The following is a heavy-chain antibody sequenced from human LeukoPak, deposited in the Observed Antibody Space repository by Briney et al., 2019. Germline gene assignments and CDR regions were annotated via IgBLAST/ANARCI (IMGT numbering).Heavy chain of an antibody. CDR2: ISGSGGST. D-gene: IGHD6-6*01. CDR1: GFTFSSYA. Sequence: GSLRLSCAASGFTFSSYAMSWVRQAPGKGLEWVSAISGSGGSTYYADSVKGRFTISRDNSKNTLYLQMNSLRAEDTAVYYCAKDYVREYSRLEFDYWGQGTLATVSS. J-gene: IGHJ4*02. V-gene: IGHV3-23*01. CDR3: AKDYVREYSRLEFDY.